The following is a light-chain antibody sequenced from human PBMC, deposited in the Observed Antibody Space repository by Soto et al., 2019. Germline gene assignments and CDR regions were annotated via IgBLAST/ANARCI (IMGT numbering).Light chain of an antibody. Sequence: DIQMTQSPSSLSASVGDRVTITCRASQSISSYLNWYQQKPGKAPKLLIYAASILQSGVPSRFSGSGSGTDFTLTISSLQPEDFATYYCQQSYSTPQTFGQGTKRQI. CDR3: QQSYSTPQT. CDR1: QSISSY. V-gene: IGKV1-39*01. CDR2: AAS. J-gene: IGKJ2*01.